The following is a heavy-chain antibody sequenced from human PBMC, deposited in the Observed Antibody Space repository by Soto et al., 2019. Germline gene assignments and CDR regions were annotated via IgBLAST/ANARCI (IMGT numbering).Heavy chain of an antibody. D-gene: IGHD6-19*01. CDR2: INAGNGNT. J-gene: IGHJ5*02. CDR1: GYTFTSYA. Sequence: ASVKVSCKASGYTFTSYAMHWVRQTPGQRLEWMGWINAGNGNTKYSQKFQGRVTITRDTSASTAYMELSSLRSEDTAVYYCASSGWYGGWFVPWGQGTRATVS. V-gene: IGHV1-3*01. CDR3: ASSGWYGGWFVP.